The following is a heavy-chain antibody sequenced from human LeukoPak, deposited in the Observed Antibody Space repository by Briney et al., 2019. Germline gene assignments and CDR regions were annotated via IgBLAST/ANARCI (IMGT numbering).Heavy chain of an antibody. J-gene: IGHJ3*02. Sequence: SETLSLTCTVSGGSISSDYWSWIRQPPGKGLEWIGYIYYSGSTNYNPSLKSRVTISVDTSKNQFSLKLSSVTAADTAVYYCARDLTSRYDFWSGYYNGAFDIWGQGTMVTVSS. CDR1: GGSISSDY. V-gene: IGHV4-59*01. CDR3: ARDLTSRYDFWSGYYNGAFDI. D-gene: IGHD3-3*01. CDR2: IYYSGST.